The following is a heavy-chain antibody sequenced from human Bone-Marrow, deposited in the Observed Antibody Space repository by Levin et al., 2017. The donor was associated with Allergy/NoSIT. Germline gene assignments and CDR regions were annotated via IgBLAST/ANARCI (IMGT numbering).Heavy chain of an antibody. V-gene: IGHV4-4*02. Sequence: PSETLSLTCVVSGGPITSSNWWSWVRQPPGKGLEWIGEIYHSGTTNYNPSLQSRVAISVDKSKNQFSLKVTSVTAADTAVYYCARDTSATEWCFDCWGQGTLVTVSS. CDR1: GGPITSSNW. CDR3: ARDTSATEWCFDC. CDR2: IYHSGTT. D-gene: IGHD2-15*01. J-gene: IGHJ4*02.